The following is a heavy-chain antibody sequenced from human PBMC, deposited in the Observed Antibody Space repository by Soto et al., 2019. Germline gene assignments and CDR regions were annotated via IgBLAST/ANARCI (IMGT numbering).Heavy chain of an antibody. D-gene: IGHD2-8*01. V-gene: IGHV3-30*18. Sequence: QPGGSLRLSCAASGFTFSSYGMHWVRQAPGKGLEWVAVISYDGSNKYYADSVKGRFTISRDNSKNTLYLQMNSLRAEDTAVYYCAKDISPGRCTNGVCYIGGHYYYYGMDVWGQGTTVTVSS. CDR3: AKDISPGRCTNGVCYIGGHYYYYGMDV. J-gene: IGHJ6*02. CDR2: ISYDGSNK. CDR1: GFTFSSYG.